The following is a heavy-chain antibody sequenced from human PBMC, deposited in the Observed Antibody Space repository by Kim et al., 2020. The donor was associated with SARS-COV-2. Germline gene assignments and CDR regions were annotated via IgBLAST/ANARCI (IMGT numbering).Heavy chain of an antibody. Sequence: SETLSLTCAVYGGSFSGYYWSWIRQPPGKGLEWIGEINHSGSTNYNPSLKSRVTISVDTSKNQFSLKLSSVTAADTAVYYCARGGYCSSTSCSHNYYYYGMDVWGQGTTVTVSS. CDR1: GGSFSGYY. V-gene: IGHV4-34*01. CDR2: INHSGST. CDR3: ARGGYCSSTSCSHNYYYYGMDV. J-gene: IGHJ6*02. D-gene: IGHD2-2*01.